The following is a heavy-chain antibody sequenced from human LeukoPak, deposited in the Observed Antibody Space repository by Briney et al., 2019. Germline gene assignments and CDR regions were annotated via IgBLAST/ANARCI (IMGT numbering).Heavy chain of an antibody. D-gene: IGHD3-22*01. Sequence: GSLRLSCAASGFTFSSYAMSWVRQAPGKGLEWVSAISGSGGSTYYADSVKGRFTISRDNSKNTLYLQMNSLRAEDTAVYYCAKSDSSGYYQLYFDYWGQGTLVTVSS. CDR1: GFTFSSYA. CDR2: ISGSGGST. V-gene: IGHV3-23*01. J-gene: IGHJ4*02. CDR3: AKSDSSGYYQLYFDY.